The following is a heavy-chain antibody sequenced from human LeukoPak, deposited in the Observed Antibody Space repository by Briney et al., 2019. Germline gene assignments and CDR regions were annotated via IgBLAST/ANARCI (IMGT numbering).Heavy chain of an antibody. V-gene: IGHV1-2*02. J-gene: IGHJ3*01. CDR3: ARTFYDTLDSDAFDF. D-gene: IGHD2/OR15-2a*01. Sequence: ASVKVSFKASGYTFTGYYMHWVRQAPGQGLEWMGWINPDSGGTNNAQKFQGRVTMTRDTSISIAYMELSRLRSDDTAVYYCARTFYDTLDSDAFDFWGQGTMVIVSS. CDR1: GYTFTGYY. CDR2: INPDSGGT.